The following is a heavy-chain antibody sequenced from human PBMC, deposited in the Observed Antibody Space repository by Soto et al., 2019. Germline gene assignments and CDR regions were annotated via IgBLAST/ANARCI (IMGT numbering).Heavy chain of an antibody. V-gene: IGHV4-30-4*01. Sequence: QVQLQESGPGLVKPSQTLSLTCTVSGGSISSGDYYWSWIRQPPGKGLQWFGYIYYGGSTYYNPSLKSRVTISVETSKNQFSLRLSAVTAADTAVYYCARLVVTASTDVFDIWGQGTMVTVSS. J-gene: IGHJ3*02. D-gene: IGHD2-21*02. CDR1: GGSISSGDYY. CDR3: ARLVVTASTDVFDI. CDR2: IYYGGST.